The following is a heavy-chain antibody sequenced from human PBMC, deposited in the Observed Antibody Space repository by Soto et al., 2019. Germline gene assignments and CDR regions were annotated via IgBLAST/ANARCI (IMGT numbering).Heavy chain of an antibody. CDR2: IYYSGNT. J-gene: IGHJ3*02. CDR1: GGSITTGGRY. D-gene: IGHD1-1*01. Sequence: QVRLQEWGPGLVKPSPTLSLKCSVSGGSITTGGRYWSWFRQLPGKGLEWIGDIYYSGNTYYNASLKSRVTISVEAATNQFSLKLSSVAGADTAVYYCAQALVFTGGDGFDIWGKGSLVTVSS. CDR3: AQALVFTGGDGFDI. V-gene: IGHV4-31*02.